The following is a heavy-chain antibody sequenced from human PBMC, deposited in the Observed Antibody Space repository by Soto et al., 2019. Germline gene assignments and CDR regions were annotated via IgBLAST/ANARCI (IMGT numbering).Heavy chain of an antibody. CDR2: IKYDGNEQ. J-gene: IGHJ4*02. D-gene: IGHD3-9*01. CDR1: GFTFSNYY. V-gene: IGHV3-7*03. Sequence: EVRLVESGGGLVQPGGSLRLSCAASGFTFSNYYMTWVRQAPGKGLEWVASIKYDGNEQNYVDSVKGRFTISGDNAKNSLYLQMNSLRAEDTALYYCSRENWFQDYWGQGTLVTVSS. CDR3: SRENWFQDY.